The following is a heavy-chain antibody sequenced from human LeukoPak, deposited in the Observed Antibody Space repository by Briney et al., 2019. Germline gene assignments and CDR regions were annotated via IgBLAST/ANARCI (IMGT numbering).Heavy chain of an antibody. D-gene: IGHD3-10*01. V-gene: IGHV3-49*05. Sequence: KSGGSLRLSCTASGFTFGDYAMSWFRQAPGKGLEWVGFIRSKAYGGTTEYAASVKGRFTISRDDSKSIAYLQMNSLKTEDTAVYYCTRAVTQGMVRGLADWGQGTLVTVSS. CDR1: GFTFGDYA. CDR2: IRSKAYGGTT. CDR3: TRAVTQGMVRGLAD. J-gene: IGHJ4*02.